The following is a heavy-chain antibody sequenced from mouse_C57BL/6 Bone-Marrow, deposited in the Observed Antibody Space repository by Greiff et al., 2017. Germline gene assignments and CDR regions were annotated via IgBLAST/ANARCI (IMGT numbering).Heavy chain of an antibody. J-gene: IGHJ2*01. V-gene: IGHV1-82*01. CDR3: ANNDYGSSYNFDY. Sequence: VQLQQSGPELVKPGASVKISCKASGYAFSSSWMNWVKQRPGKGLEWIGRIYPGDGDTNYNGKFKGKATLTADKSSSTAYMQLSSLTSEDSAVYFCANNDYGSSYNFDYWGQGTTLTVSS. D-gene: IGHD1-1*01. CDR1: GYAFSSSW. CDR2: IYPGDGDT.